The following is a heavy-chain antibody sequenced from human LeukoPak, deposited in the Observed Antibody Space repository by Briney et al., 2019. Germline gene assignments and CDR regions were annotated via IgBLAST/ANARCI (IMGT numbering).Heavy chain of an antibody. CDR1: GFTFSSYS. CDR2: ISSSSSYI. CDR3: ARDSSGTAGTAFDI. D-gene: IGHD3-22*01. J-gene: IGHJ3*02. Sequence: GGSLRLSCAASGFTFSSYSMNWVRQAPGKGLEWVSPISSSSSYIYYADSVKGRFTISRDNAKNSLYLQMNSLGAEDTAVYYCARDSSGTAGTAFDIWGLGTMVTVSS. V-gene: IGHV3-21*01.